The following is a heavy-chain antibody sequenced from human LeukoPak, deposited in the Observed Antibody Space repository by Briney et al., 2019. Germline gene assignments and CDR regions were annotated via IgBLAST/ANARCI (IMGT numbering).Heavy chain of an antibody. CDR3: ARVAAYYCSGGSCYARGYFQH. CDR1: GYTFTCYY. CDR2: INPNSGGT. D-gene: IGHD2-15*01. J-gene: IGHJ1*01. Sequence: ASVKVSCTASGYTFTCYYMHWVRQAPGQGLEWMGWINPNSGGTNYDQKFQGRVTKTRDTSISTAYMELSRLRSDDTAVYYCARVAAYYCSGGSCYARGYFQHWGQGTLVTVSS. V-gene: IGHV1-2*02.